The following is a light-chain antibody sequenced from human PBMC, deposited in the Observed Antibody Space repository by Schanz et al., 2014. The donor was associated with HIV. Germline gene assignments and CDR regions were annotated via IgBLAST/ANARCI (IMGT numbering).Light chain of an antibody. Sequence: EIVLTQSPGTLSLSPGERATLSCRASQSVSSYLAWYQQKPGQAPRLLIYDASNRATGIPARFSGSGSGTSFTLTILVLVSSSFSLYYCQQRGNLFTFGGGTKVEIK. CDR1: QSVSSY. CDR3: QQRGNLFT. J-gene: IGKJ4*01. V-gene: IGKV3-11*01. CDR2: DAS.